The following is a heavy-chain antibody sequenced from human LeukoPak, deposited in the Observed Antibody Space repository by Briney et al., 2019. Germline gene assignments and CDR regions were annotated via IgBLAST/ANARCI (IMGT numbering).Heavy chain of an antibody. CDR2: INHSGIT. V-gene: IGHV4-34*01. CDR1: GGSFSGYF. Sequence: SETLSLTCAVYGGSFSGYFWSWIRQPPGKGLEWIGEINHSGITNYDPSLKSRVTISVDTSKNQFSLELISVTAADTAVYYCARRTITMVRGVIKYYYYYYMDVWGKRTTVTISS. CDR3: ARRTITMVRGVIKYYYYYYMDV. D-gene: IGHD3-10*01. J-gene: IGHJ6*03.